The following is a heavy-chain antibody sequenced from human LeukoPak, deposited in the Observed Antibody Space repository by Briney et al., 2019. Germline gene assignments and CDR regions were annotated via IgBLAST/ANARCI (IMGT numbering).Heavy chain of an antibody. CDR2: INPNSGGT. Sequence: VASVKVSFKASGYSFTGYYIHWVRQAPGQGLEWMGWINPNSGGTTYAQQFQGRVTMTRDTSISTVYMEQTRLGSDDTAVYYCARDSGSSSWEFDYWGQGTLVTVSS. J-gene: IGHJ4*02. V-gene: IGHV1-2*02. CDR3: ARDSGSSSWEFDY. D-gene: IGHD6-13*01. CDR1: GYSFTGYY.